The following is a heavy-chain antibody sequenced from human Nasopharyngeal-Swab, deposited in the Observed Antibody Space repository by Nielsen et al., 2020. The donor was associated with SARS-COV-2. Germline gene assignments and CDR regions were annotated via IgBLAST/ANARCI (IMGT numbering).Heavy chain of an antibody. D-gene: IGHD6-19*01. CDR1: GYTFTSYD. Sequence: ASVKVSCKASGYTFTSYDINWVRQATGQGLEWMGWMNPNSGNTGYAQKFQGRVTITADESTSTAYMELSSLRSEDTAVYYCYCGWSTAYSYWGQGTLVTVSS. V-gene: IGHV1-8*01. J-gene: IGHJ4*02. CDR2: MNPNSGNT. CDR3: YCGWSTAYSY.